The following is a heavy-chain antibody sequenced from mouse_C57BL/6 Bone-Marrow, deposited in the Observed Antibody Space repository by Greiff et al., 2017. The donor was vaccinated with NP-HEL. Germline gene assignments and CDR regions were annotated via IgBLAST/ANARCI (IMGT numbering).Heavy chain of an antibody. CDR2: ISYDGSN. CDR3: ARGGTTLKN. J-gene: IGHJ2*01. V-gene: IGHV3-6*01. Sequence: DVKLQESGPGLVKPSQSLSLTCSVTGYSITSGYYWNWIRQFPGNKLEWMGYISYDGSNNYNPSLKNRISITRDKSKNQFFLKLNSVTTEDTATYYCARGGTTLKNWGQGTTLTVSS. D-gene: IGHD1-1*01. CDR1: GYSITSGYY.